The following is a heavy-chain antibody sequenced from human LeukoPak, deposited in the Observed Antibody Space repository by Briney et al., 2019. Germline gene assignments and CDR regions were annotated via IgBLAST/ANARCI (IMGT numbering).Heavy chain of an antibody. CDR1: GYTFTGYY. J-gene: IGHJ3*02. V-gene: IGHV1-2*02. CDR2: INPNSGGT. CDR3: ASKWVTYYYNSSAYHYPTDVFDI. D-gene: IGHD3-22*01. Sequence: ASVKVSCKASGYTFTGYYMHWVRQAPGQGLEWMGWINPNSGGTNYAQRFQGRVTMTRDTSISTVYMELSRLRSDDTAVYYCASKWVTYYYNSSAYHYPTDVFDIWGQGTMVTVSS.